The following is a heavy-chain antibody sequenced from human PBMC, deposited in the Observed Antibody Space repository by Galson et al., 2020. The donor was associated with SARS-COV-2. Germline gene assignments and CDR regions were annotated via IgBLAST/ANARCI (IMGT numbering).Heavy chain of an antibody. CDR3: AKTWGLLNADDAFDI. Sequence: GGSLRLSCAASGFTFDDYAMHWVRQAPGKGLEWVSGIRWNSGSIGYADSVKGRFTISRDNAKNSLYLQMNSLRAEDTALYYCAKTWGLLNADDAFDIWGQGTMVTVSS. CDR1: GFTFDDYA. J-gene: IGHJ3*02. D-gene: IGHD1-26*01. V-gene: IGHV3-9*01. CDR2: IRWNSGSI.